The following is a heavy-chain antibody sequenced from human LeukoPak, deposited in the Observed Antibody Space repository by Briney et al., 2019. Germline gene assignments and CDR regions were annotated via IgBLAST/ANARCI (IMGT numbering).Heavy chain of an antibody. J-gene: IGHJ4*02. CDR2: IFTGGTT. CDR3: ARGYSSSWYD. Sequence: AGGSLRLSCAASGFTVSSNYVSWVRQVPGKGLELVSVIFTGGTTYYADSVRDRFTISRDNSKNTLFLQMNSLRAEDTAMYYCARGYSSSWYDWGQGTLVTVSS. D-gene: IGHD6-13*01. V-gene: IGHV3-53*01. CDR1: GFTVSSNY.